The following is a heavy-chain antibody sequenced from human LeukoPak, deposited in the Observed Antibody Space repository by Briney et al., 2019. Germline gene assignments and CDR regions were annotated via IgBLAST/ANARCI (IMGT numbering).Heavy chain of an antibody. CDR2: TFYRSDWYK. CDR1: ADSVSNNNAA. V-gene: IGHV6-1*01. CDR3: ARDIGSSSWYYFDY. J-gene: IGHJ4*02. Sequence: SQTLSLTCAISADSVSNNNAAWNWIRQSPSRGLEWLGRTFYRSDWYKDYAVSVRSRITINADTSKNQFSLQLNSVTPEDTAVYYCARDIGSSSWYYFDYWGQGTLVTVSS. D-gene: IGHD6-13*01.